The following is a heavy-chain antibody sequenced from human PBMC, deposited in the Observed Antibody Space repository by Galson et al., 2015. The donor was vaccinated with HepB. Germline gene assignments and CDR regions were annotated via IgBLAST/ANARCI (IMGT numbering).Heavy chain of an antibody. V-gene: IGHV3-23*01. D-gene: IGHD7-27*01. CDR3: AKSPPNWATWYYFDY. J-gene: IGHJ4*02. CDR2: ISGGVSST. Sequence: SLRLSCAAYGFTFSSHAMSYVRQAPGKGLEWVSTISGGVSSTFYTDSVKGRFTISRDNSKNTLYLQMDSLRAEDTAVYYCAKSPPNWATWYYFDYWAQGTLVTVSS. CDR1: GFTFSSHA.